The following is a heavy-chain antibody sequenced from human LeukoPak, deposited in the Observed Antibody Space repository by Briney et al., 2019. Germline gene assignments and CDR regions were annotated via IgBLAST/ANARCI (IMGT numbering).Heavy chain of an antibody. V-gene: IGHV3-43*02. CDR3: ARDHVYGGANY. D-gene: IGHD5/OR15-5a*01. CDR2: TSGDSITT. J-gene: IGHJ4*02. CDR1: GFTFHNYA. Sequence: TGGSLRLSCAASGFTFHNYAIHWVRQAPGKGLEWVSLTSGDSITTYFADSVKGRFTISRDNSKSSLFLQMNSLRTEDTALYYCARDHVYGGANYWGQGTLVTVSS.